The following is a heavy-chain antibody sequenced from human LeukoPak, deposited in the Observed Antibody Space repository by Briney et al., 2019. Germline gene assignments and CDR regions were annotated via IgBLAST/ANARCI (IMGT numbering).Heavy chain of an antibody. V-gene: IGHV1-69*05. CDR3: ARSDLGTITAGPFNY. CDR1: GGTFSSYA. CDR2: IIPIFGTA. D-gene: IGHD5-24*01. J-gene: IGHJ4*02. Sequence: ASVKVSCKASGGTFSSYAISWVRQAPGQGLEWMGGIIPIFGTANYAQKFQGRVTITTDESTSTAYMELSSLRSEDTAIYFCARSDLGTITAGPFNYWGQGTLVAVSS.